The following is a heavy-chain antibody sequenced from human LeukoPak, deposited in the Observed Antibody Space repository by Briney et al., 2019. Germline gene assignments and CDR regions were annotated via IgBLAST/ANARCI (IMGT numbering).Heavy chain of an antibody. J-gene: IGHJ4*02. V-gene: IGHV1-18*01. CDR1: GYTFTSYG. CDR2: ISAYNGNT. Sequence: ASVKVSCKASGYTFTSYGISWVRQAPGQGLEWMGWISAYNGNTNYAQKFQGRVTMTTDTSTSTGHIELRSLRSDDTAVYYCARERKYYFDYWGQGTLVTVSS. CDR3: ARERKYYFDY.